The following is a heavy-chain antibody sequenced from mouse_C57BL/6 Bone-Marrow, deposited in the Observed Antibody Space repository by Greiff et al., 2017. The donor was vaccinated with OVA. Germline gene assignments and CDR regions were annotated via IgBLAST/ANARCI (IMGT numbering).Heavy chain of an antibody. V-gene: IGHV5-12*01. CDR3: ARWDYDVGYAMDY. Sequence: EVKLVESGGGLVQPGGSLKLSCAASGFTFSDYYMYWVRQTPEKRLEWVAYISNGGGSTYYPDTVKGRFTISRDNAKNTLYLQMSRLKSEDTAMYFCARWDYDVGYAMDYWGQGTSVTVSS. CDR2: ISNGGGST. J-gene: IGHJ4*01. CDR1: GFTFSDYY. D-gene: IGHD2-4*01.